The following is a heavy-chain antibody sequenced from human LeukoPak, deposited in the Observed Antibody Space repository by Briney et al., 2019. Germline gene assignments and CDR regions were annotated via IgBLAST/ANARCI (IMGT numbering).Heavy chain of an antibody. V-gene: IGHV3-30-3*01. CDR1: GFTFSSYA. Sequence: GGSLRLSCAASGFTFSSYAVHWVRQAPGKGLEWVALISYDGSNEYYADSVKDRFTISRDNSKNTLCLQMNGLRAEDTAVYYCASDMSYSGYYIDYWGQGTLVTVSS. J-gene: IGHJ4*02. D-gene: IGHD3-3*01. CDR2: ISYDGSNE. CDR3: ASDMSYSGYYIDY.